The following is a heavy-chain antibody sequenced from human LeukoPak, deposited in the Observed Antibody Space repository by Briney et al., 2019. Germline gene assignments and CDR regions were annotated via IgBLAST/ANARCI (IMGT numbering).Heavy chain of an antibody. D-gene: IGHD3-3*01. Sequence: GSLRLSCAASGFTFSSYGMHWVRQAPGKGLEWVSAISGSGGSTYYADSVKGRFTISRDNSKNTLYMQMNSLRAEDTAVYYCAKATFEGRFLEWLPYYFDYWGQGTLVTVSS. V-gene: IGHV3-23*01. CDR2: ISGSGGST. CDR3: AKATFEGRFLEWLPYYFDY. CDR1: GFTFSSYG. J-gene: IGHJ4*02.